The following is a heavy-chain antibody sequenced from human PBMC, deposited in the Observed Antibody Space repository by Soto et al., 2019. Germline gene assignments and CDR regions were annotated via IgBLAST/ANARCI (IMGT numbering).Heavy chain of an antibody. D-gene: IGHD3-16*01. Sequence: PGGSLRLSCAASGFTFNTYVMHWVRQSQGRGLEWVALIWYDGSNKYYADSVHGRFTISTDNSTHTLYLQMNSLRAEYTAVYYCGRGARDFNCCGQGTWVTVAS. CDR1: GFTFNTYV. V-gene: IGHV3-33*01. CDR3: GRGARDFNC. CDR2: IWYDGSNK. J-gene: IGHJ4*02.